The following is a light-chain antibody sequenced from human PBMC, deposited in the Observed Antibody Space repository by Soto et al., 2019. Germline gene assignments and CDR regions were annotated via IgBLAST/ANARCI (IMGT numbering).Light chain of an antibody. J-gene: IGLJ2*01. V-gene: IGLV2-14*01. CDR3: SSYTSSSTLV. CDR2: EVL. CDR1: SSDVGGYNY. Sequence: LTQPRSVSGSPGQSVSISCTGTSSDVGGYNYVSWYQQYPGKAPKLMIYEVLNRPSGVSNRFSGSKSGNTASLIISGLQAEDEADYYCSSYTSSSTLVFGGGTKVTVL.